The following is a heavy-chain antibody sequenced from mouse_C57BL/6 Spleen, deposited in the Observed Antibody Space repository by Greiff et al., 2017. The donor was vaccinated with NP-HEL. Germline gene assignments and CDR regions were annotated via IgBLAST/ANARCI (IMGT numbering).Heavy chain of an antibody. CDR2: INPNNGGT. V-gene: IGHV1-26*01. D-gene: IGHD2-10*02. CDR3: ARSGGMVLDYFDY. Sequence: VQLQQSGPELVKPGASVKISCKASGYTFTDYYMNWVKQSHGKSLEWIGDINPNNGGTSYNQKFKGKATLTVDKSSSTAYMELRSLTSEDSAVYYCARSGGMVLDYFDYWGQGTTLTVSS. J-gene: IGHJ2*01. CDR1: GYTFTDYY.